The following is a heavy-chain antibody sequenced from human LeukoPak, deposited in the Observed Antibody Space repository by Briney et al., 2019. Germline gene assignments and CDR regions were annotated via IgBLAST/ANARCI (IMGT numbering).Heavy chain of an antibody. D-gene: IGHD3-3*01. CDR2: IYYSGST. Sequence: SETLSLTCTVSGGSISSYYWSWIRQPPGKGLEWSGYIYYSGSTNYNPSLKSRVTISVDTSKTQFSLKLSSVTAADTAVYYCARHRGPNYDFWSGYPNWFDPWGQGTLVTVSS. CDR3: ARHRGPNYDFWSGYPNWFDP. J-gene: IGHJ5*02. V-gene: IGHV4-59*08. CDR1: GGSISSYY.